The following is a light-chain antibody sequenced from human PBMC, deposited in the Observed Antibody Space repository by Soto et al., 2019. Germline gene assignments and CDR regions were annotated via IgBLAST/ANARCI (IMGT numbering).Light chain of an antibody. V-gene: IGKV3-15*01. J-gene: IGKJ5*01. Sequence: TQYAAALSESTGEGVTLSCRVCQGIGGTFAWYQHKPGQSPSLLVYDTSTRATGVPARFSGSRSGPEFTPTISSLLSEDFAVYYCQQCYNWPPNTLGHGTRLEIK. CDR1: QGIGGT. CDR2: DTS. CDR3: QQCYNWPPNT.